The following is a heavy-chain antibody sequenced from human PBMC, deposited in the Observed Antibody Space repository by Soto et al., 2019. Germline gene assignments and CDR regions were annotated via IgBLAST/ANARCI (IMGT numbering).Heavy chain of an antibody. CDR2: ISAYNGNT. CDR3: ARDPYTGQWLVQPNYGMDV. CDR1: GYTFTSYG. Sequence: QVQLVQSGAEVKKPGASVKVSCKASGYTFTSYGISWVRQAPGQGLEWMGWISAYNGNTNYAQKLQGRVTMTTDTPTSTAYMELRSLRSDDTAVYYCARDPYTGQWLVQPNYGMDVWGQGTTVTVSS. J-gene: IGHJ6*02. V-gene: IGHV1-18*04. D-gene: IGHD6-19*01.